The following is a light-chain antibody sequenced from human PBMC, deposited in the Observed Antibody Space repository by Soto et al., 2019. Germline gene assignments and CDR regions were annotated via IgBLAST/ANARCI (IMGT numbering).Light chain of an antibody. CDR2: ATS. J-gene: IGKJ2*01. CDR3: QQYGRTPYT. Sequence: EVVLTQSPGTLSLSPGERATLSCRASESVSSTYFAWYQQKPGQAPGLLIYATSSRATGIPDRFSGSGSGTDFTLTISRLEPEDFAVYYCQQYGRTPYTFGRGTRLEIK. V-gene: IGKV3-20*01. CDR1: ESVSSTY.